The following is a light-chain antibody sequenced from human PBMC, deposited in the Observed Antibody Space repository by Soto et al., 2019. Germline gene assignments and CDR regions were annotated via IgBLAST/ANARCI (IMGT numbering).Light chain of an antibody. CDR3: TSYTSSSTYV. V-gene: IGLV2-14*01. CDR2: EVS. CDR1: SSDVGGYNY. J-gene: IGLJ1*01. Sequence: QSAMTQPASVSGSPGQSITISCTGTSSDVGGYNYVSWYQQHPGKAPKLMIYEVSNRPSGVSNRFSGSKSGNTASLTISGLQAEEEADYYCTSYTSSSTYVFGTGPKVTVL.